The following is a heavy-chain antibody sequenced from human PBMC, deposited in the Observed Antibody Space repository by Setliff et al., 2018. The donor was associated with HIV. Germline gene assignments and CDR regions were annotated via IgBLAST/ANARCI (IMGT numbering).Heavy chain of an antibody. D-gene: IGHD3-10*01. V-gene: IGHV4-4*07. CDR2: IYASGST. J-gene: IGHJ5*02. Sequence: SETLSLTCTSSGASISGYYWSWIRQPARQRLEWIGRIYASGSTNYNPSLKSRVSISVDMSQNQFSLKVTSVTAADTAVYYCARDTVLPLETIYYYYGSGSIDPWGQGTLVTVSS. CDR3: ARDTVLPLETIYYYYGSGSIDP. CDR1: GASISGYY.